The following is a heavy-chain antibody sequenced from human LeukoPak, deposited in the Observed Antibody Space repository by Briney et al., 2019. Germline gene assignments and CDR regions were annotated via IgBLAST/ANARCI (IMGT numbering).Heavy chain of an antibody. CDR1: GFTVSSNY. D-gene: IGHD5-18*01. J-gene: IGHJ4*02. CDR3: ARGYSYGNFDY. CDR2: IYSGGST. V-gene: IGHV3-53*01. Sequence: GGSLRLSCAASGFTVSSNYMSWVRQAPGKGLEWVSVIYSGGSTYYADSVKGRFTISRDNSKDTLYLQMNSLRAEDTAVYYCARGYSYGNFDYWGQGTLVTVSS.